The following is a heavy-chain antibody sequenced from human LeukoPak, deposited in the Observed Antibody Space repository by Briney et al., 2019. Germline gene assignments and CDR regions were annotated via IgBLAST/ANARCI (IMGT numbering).Heavy chain of an antibody. J-gene: IGHJ3*02. V-gene: IGHV4-59*11. Sequence: SETLSLTCTVSGGSMNSHYWSWIRQPPGKGLEWLGYISYIGSTNYSPSLKSRVTISVDTSKNQFSLRLSSVTAADTAVYFCAGDQLALNALIWGQGTMVSVSS. CDR3: AGDQLALNALI. CDR2: ISYIGST. D-gene: IGHD1-1*01. CDR1: GGSMNSHY.